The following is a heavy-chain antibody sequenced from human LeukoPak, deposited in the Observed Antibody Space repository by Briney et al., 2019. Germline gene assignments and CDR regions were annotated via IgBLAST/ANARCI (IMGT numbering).Heavy chain of an antibody. Sequence: QTGGSLRLSCAVSGFTVSNNYMSWVRQAPGKGLEWVSVIYGGRNNTVYADSVKGRFTISRDTSKNALYLQMNSLRAEDTAVYYCAISGLGFGEFRGLDYWGQGTLVTVSS. J-gene: IGHJ4*02. CDR1: GFTVSNNY. V-gene: IGHV3-53*01. CDR3: AISGLGFGEFRGLDY. CDR2: IYGGRNNT. D-gene: IGHD3-10*01.